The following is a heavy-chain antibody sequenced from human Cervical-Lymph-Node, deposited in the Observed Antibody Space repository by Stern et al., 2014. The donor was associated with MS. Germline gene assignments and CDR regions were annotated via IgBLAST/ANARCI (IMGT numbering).Heavy chain of an antibody. D-gene: IGHD2-15*01. V-gene: IGHV4-4*02. CDR3: ARARIPPDYGMDV. CDR1: GDSITTDNW. J-gene: IGHJ6*02. Sequence: VQLVESGPGLVKPSGTLSLTCAVSGDSITTDNWWTWVRQPPGKGLEWIGEIYHTGSTASYPSLQSRVTISVAQSKNQFSLTLSSVTAADTAVYYCARARIPPDYGMDVWGQGTTVTVSS. CDR2: IYHTGST.